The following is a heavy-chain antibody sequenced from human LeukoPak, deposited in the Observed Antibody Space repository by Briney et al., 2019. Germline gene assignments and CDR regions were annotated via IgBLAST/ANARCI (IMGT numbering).Heavy chain of an antibody. CDR3: ARATLAAAGTWGKYYYYGMDV. J-gene: IGHJ6*02. D-gene: IGHD6-13*01. CDR2: ISYDGSNK. CDR1: GFTFSSYA. Sequence: GRSLRLSCAASGFTFSSYAMHWVRQAPGKGLEWVAVISYDGSNKYYADSVKGRFTISRDNSKNTLYLQMNSLRAEDTAVYHCARATLAAAGTWGKYYYYGMDVWGQGTTVAVSS. V-gene: IGHV3-30-3*01.